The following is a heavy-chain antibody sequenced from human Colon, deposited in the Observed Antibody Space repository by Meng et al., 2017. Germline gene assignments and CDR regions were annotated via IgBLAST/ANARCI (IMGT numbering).Heavy chain of an antibody. J-gene: IGHJ4*02. CDR3: ARDTLYGTDY. D-gene: IGHD4-17*01. V-gene: IGHV4-31*03. CDR2: MSDSGTT. CDR1: GGSIKSGGYH. Sequence: QVHLHESGPGLGRPSDDLSRGCTFSGGSIKSGGYHWSWVRQHPGKGLEYIGFMSDSGTTDYNPSLRSRVSISEIGSSKNQFSLTLRSVTAADTATYFCARDTLYGTDYWGQGVLVTVSS.